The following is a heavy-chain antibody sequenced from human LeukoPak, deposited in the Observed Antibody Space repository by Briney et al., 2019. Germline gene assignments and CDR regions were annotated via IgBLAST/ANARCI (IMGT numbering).Heavy chain of an antibody. V-gene: IGHV4-59*08. J-gene: IGHJ4*02. CDR1: GGSISSYY. CDR3: ARQGADVDTAIRH. Sequence: SETLSLTCTVSGGSISSYYWSWIRQPPGKGLEWIGYIYYSGSTNYNPSLKSRVTISVDTSKNQFSLKLSSVTAADTAVYYCARQGADVDTAIRHWGQGTLVIVPP. D-gene: IGHD5-18*01. CDR2: IYYSGST.